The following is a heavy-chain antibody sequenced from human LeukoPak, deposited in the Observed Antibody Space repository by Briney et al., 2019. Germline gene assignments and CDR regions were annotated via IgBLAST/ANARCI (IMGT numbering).Heavy chain of an antibody. J-gene: IGHJ4*02. Sequence: GGSLRLSCATSGFPFTNSLLNWVRQAPRKGLEWVGRMKPKTDGGITDHAAHVKGRFTITRDDSKNTLYLQMNGLKTEDTAVYYCTTGLGKTDIVYWGQGTLVTVSS. CDR2: MKPKTDGGIT. CDR3: TTGLGKTDIVY. V-gene: IGHV3-15*01. D-gene: IGHD1-14*01. CDR1: GFPFTNSL.